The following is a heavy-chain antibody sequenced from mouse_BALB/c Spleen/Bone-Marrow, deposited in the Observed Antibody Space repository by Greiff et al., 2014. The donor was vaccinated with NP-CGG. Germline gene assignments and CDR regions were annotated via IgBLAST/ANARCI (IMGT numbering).Heavy chain of an antibody. Sequence: EVNLVQSGGGLVKPGGSLKLSCAASGFTFSSYAMSWVRQTPEKRLEWVASISSGGSTYYPASVKGRFTISRDNARNILYLQMSSLRSEDTAMYYCARGGGYYYAMDYWGQGTSVTVSS. CDR3: ARGGGYYYAMDY. J-gene: IGHJ4*01. CDR2: ISSGGST. V-gene: IGHV5-6-5*01. CDR1: GFTFSSYA.